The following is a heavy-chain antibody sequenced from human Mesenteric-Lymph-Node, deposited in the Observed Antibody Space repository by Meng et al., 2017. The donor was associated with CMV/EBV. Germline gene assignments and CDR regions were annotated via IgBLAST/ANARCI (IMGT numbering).Heavy chain of an antibody. D-gene: IGHD3-22*01. J-gene: IGHJ6*02. CDR1: GFTFGDYA. CDR3: ARDRGGNYYDLLGGNMDV. Sequence: GGSLRLSCAASGFTFGDYAMHWVRQAPGKGLEWVSLISWDGGSTYYADSVKGRFTISRDNSKNSLYLQMNSLRAEDTASYYCARDRGGNYYDLLGGNMDVWGQGTTVTVSS. CDR2: ISWDGGST. V-gene: IGHV3-43D*03.